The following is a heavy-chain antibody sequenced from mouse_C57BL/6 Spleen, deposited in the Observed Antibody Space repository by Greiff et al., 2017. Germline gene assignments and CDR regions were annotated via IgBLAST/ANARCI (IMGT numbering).Heavy chain of an antibody. Sequence: EVQGVESGGGLVQPGGSLKLSCAASGFTFSDYYMYWVRQTPEKRLEWVAYISNGGGSTYYPDTVKGRFTISRDNAKNTLYLQMSRLKSEDTAMYYCARQGYDSLYYFDYWGQGTTLTVSS. V-gene: IGHV5-12*01. J-gene: IGHJ2*01. D-gene: IGHD2-2*01. CDR3: ARQGYDSLYYFDY. CDR2: ISNGGGST. CDR1: GFTFSDYY.